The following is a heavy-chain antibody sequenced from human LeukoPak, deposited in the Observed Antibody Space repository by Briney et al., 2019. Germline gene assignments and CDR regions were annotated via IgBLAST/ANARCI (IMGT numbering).Heavy chain of an antibody. V-gene: IGHV3-15*01. CDR1: GFTSGNAW. D-gene: IGHD2-2*01. Sequence: AGGSLGFSCAAPGFTSGNAWRAGVRKAPGKGLNWFGLIKAKTDGGTTDYAAPVKGRFTILRDDSKNTLYLQMNSLKTEDTAVYYCTSQLGYCFSTSCRENWFDPWGQGTLVTVSS. CDR2: IKAKTDGGTT. J-gene: IGHJ5*02. CDR3: TSQLGYCFSTSCRENWFDP.